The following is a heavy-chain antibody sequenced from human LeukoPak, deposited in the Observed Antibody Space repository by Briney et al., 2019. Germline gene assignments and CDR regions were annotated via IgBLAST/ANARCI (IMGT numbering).Heavy chain of an antibody. CDR3: ARDWAAGTVVNWFDP. J-gene: IGHJ5*02. CDR1: GYTFTGYY. D-gene: IGHD6-13*01. CDR2: INPNSGCT. Sequence: ASVKVSCKASGYTFTGYYIHWVRQAPGQRLEWMGWINPNSGCTSYAQKFQGRVTMTRDTSISTAYMELSSLRSDDTAVYYCARDWAAGTVVNWFDPWGQGTLVTVSS. V-gene: IGHV1-2*02.